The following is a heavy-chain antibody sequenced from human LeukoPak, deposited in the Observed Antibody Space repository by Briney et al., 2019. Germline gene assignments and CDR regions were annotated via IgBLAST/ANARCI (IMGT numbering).Heavy chain of an antibody. CDR1: GFTFTTYS. Sequence: PGGSLRLSCADSGFTFTTYSMTWVRQAPGKGLEWVSSISSSSSYIYYEDSVKGRFTISRDNAKNSLYLQMNSLRAEDTAVYYCARDFRFLDDYWGQGTLITVSS. CDR2: ISSSSSYI. CDR3: ARDFRFLDDY. V-gene: IGHV3-21*01. J-gene: IGHJ4*02. D-gene: IGHD3-3*01.